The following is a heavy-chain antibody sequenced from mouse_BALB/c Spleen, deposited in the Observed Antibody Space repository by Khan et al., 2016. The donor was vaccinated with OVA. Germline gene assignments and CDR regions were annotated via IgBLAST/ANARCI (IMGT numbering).Heavy chain of an antibody. CDR1: GFTFSTYT. Sequence: EVELVESGGGLVKPGGSLKLSCAASGFTFSTYTMSWVRQTPEKRLEWVATISSDGSYTYYPDSVKGRFTISRDNAKNTLYMQMSSLKSEDTAMYYWTNCTYVYFDFWGSGTTVTVSS. D-gene: IGHD1-1*01. CDR3: TNCTYVYFDF. J-gene: IGHJ1*01. CDR2: ISSDGSYT. V-gene: IGHV5-6-4*01.